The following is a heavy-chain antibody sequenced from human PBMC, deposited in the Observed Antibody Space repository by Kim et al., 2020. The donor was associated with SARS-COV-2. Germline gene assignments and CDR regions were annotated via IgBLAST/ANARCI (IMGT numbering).Heavy chain of an antibody. D-gene: IGHD4-17*01. Sequence: KGRFTISRDNAKNSLYLQMNSLRAEDTAVYYCARERGRTTVTTSGWFDPWGQGTLVTVSS. V-gene: IGHV3-11*06. CDR3: ARERGRTTVTTSGWFDP. J-gene: IGHJ5*02.